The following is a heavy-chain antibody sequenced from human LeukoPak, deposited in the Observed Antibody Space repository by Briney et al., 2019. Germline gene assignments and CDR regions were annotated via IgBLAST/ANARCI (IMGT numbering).Heavy chain of an antibody. CDR2: IYYSGST. J-gene: IGHJ4*02. CDR1: GGSISSYY. Sequence: SETLSLTCTVSGGSISSYYWSWIRQPPGKGLEWIGYIYYSGSTNYNPSLKSRVTISVDTSKNQFSLKLSSVTAADTAVYYCARHGRRYSYGYLFDYWGQGTLVTVSS. CDR3: ARHGRRYSYGYLFDY. D-gene: IGHD5-18*01. V-gene: IGHV4-59*08.